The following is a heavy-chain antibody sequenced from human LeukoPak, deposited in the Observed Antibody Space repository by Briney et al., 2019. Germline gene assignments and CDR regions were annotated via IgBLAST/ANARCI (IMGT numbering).Heavy chain of an antibody. D-gene: IGHD6-19*01. CDR3: AREGSIAVAGTLDY. J-gene: IGHJ4*02. CDR2: IIPIFGTA. V-gene: IGHV1-69*06. Sequence: ASVKVSCKASGGTFSSYAISWVRQAPGQGLEWMGGIIPIFGTANYAQKFQGRVTITADKSTSTAYMELSSPRSEDTAVYYCAREGSIAVAGTLDYWGQGTLVTVSS. CDR1: GGTFSSYA.